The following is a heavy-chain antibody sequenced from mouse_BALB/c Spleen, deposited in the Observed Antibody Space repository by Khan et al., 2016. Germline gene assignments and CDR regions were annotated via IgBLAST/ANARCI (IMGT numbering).Heavy chain of an antibody. Sequence: VQLQQSGAELVKPGASVKLSCTASGFNIKDTYMHWVKQRPEQGLEWIGRIDPANGNTKYDPKFQGKATITADTSSNTAFLQLSSLTSEDTAGYFCARGYYGTSHFDYWGQGTTLTVSS. CDR2: IDPANGNT. CDR3: ARGYYGTSHFDY. V-gene: IGHV14-3*02. D-gene: IGHD1-1*01. CDR1: GFNIKDTY. J-gene: IGHJ2*01.